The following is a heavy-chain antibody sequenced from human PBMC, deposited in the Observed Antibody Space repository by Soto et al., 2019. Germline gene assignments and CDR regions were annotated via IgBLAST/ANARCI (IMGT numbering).Heavy chain of an antibody. J-gene: IGHJ5*02. Sequence: QVQLQQSGPGLVKPSQTLSLTCAISGDSVSSNSAAWNWIRQSPSRGLEWLGRTYYRSKWYNDYAVAVKSRITLNPSHSHSQFSLQLNPVTHEDTAVYYCARDRKPHSSSCYWVNRFDPWGQGTLVTVSS. D-gene: IGHD6-13*01. CDR3: ARDRKPHSSSCYWVNRFDP. V-gene: IGHV6-1*01. CDR2: TYYRSKWYN. CDR1: GDSVSSNSAA.